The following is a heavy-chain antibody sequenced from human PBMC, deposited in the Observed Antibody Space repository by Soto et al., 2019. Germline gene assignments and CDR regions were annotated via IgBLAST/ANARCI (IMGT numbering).Heavy chain of an antibody. D-gene: IGHD2-15*01. CDR3: AVSHCSGGSCKDHHNYYYYYMDV. Sequence: SETLSLTCTVSGGSISSSSYYWGWIRQPPGKGLEWIGSIYYSGSTYYNPSLKSRVTISVDTSKNQFSLKLSSVTAADTAVYYCAVSHCSGGSCKDHHNYYYYYMDVWGKGTTVTVSS. CDR2: IYYSGST. J-gene: IGHJ6*03. CDR1: GGSISSSSYY. V-gene: IGHV4-39*07.